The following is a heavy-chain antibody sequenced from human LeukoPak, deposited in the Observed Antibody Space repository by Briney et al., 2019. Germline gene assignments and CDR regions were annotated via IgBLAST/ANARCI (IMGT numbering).Heavy chain of an antibody. J-gene: IGHJ4*02. CDR1: GGSISSSSYY. Sequence: SETLSLTCTVSGGSISSSSYYWGWIRQPPGKGLEWIGSIYYSGSTYYNPSLKSRVTISVDTSKNQFSLKLSSVTAADTAVYYCAVEIAVAGHYFDYWGQGTLVTVSS. CDR3: AVEIAVAGHYFDY. CDR2: IYYSGST. V-gene: IGHV4-39*01. D-gene: IGHD6-19*01.